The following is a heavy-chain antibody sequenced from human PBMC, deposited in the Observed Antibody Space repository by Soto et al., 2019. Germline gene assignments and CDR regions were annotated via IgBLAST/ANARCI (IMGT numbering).Heavy chain of an antibody. CDR3: ASEGPSRMVVASTLS. Sequence: EVQLLESGGGLVQPGGSLRLSCAASGFTFSNYAMSWVRQAPGKGLEWVSAISGSGVSTDYADSVKGLFIISRDNSKNTLSLQRNSQRAEDTDVYYCASEGPSRMVVASTLSWGQGTLVTVSS. D-gene: IGHD2-15*01. CDR2: ISGSGVST. J-gene: IGHJ4*02. CDR1: GFTFSNYA. V-gene: IGHV3-23*01.